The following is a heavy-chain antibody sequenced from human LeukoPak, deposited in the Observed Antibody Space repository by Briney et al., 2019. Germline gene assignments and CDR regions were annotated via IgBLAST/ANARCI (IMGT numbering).Heavy chain of an antibody. CDR2: INPNSGGT. Sequence: ASVKVSCKAPGYTFTGYYMHWVRQAPGQGLEWMGRINPNSGGTNSAQKFQGRVTKTRDTSINTAYMELNRLRSDDTAVYYCARAIAAAGDFWGQGTLVTVSS. D-gene: IGHD6-13*01. CDR1: GYTFTGYY. J-gene: IGHJ4*02. CDR3: ARAIAAAGDF. V-gene: IGHV1-2*06.